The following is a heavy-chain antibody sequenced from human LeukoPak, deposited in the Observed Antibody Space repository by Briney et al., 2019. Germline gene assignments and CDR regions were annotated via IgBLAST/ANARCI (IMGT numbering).Heavy chain of an antibody. CDR1: GFTFTNYM. CDR2: INTDGSTT. Sequence: GGTLRLSCAASGFTFTNYMMDWVRQAPGKGLVWVSSINTDGSTTNYADSVKGRFTISRDNAENTLFLLLHSPRAEDTAVYYCTRGHPGKLDYWGQGTLVTVSS. V-gene: IGHV3-74*01. CDR3: TRGHPGKLDY. J-gene: IGHJ4*02. D-gene: IGHD3-10*01.